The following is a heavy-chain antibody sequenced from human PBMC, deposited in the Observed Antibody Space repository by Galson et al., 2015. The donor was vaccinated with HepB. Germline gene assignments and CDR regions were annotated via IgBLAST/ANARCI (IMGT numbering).Heavy chain of an antibody. J-gene: IGHJ5*02. CDR3: ARELDTTMVDNWFDP. CDR1: GDSVSSNSAA. V-gene: IGHV6-1*01. D-gene: IGHD5-18*01. Sequence: CAISGDSVSSNSAAWNWIRQSPSRGLEWLGRTHYRSKWYNDYAVSVKSRITINPDTSKNQFSLQLNSVTPEDTAVYYCARELDTTMVDNWFDPWGQGTLVTVSS. CDR2: THYRSKWYN.